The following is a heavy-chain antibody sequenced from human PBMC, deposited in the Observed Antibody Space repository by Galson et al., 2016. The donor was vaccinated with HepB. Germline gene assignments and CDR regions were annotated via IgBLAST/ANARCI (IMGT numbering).Heavy chain of an antibody. D-gene: IGHD3-16*01. Sequence: SLRLSCAVSGITFRSYTMNWARQAPGKGLEWIAWITSSSDTMYYADSVKGRFTISRDNAKNSLYLEMNSLRDEDTAVYYCARDDYFRLGYWGQGTLVTVSS. CDR3: ARDDYFRLGY. CDR2: ITSSSDTM. CDR1: GITFRSYT. J-gene: IGHJ4*02. V-gene: IGHV3-48*02.